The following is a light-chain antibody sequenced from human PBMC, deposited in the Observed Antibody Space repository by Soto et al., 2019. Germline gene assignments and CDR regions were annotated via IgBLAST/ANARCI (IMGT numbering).Light chain of an antibody. Sequence: EIVLTQSPGTLSLSPGERATLSCRASQSVSTNYLAWYQQKPGQAPRLLIYGASNRATGIPDRFSGSGSGTDFTLTISRLEQEDFAVYYCQQYGSSGTFGQGNKVEIK. CDR2: GAS. CDR3: QQYGSSGT. CDR1: QSVSTNY. J-gene: IGKJ1*01. V-gene: IGKV3-20*01.